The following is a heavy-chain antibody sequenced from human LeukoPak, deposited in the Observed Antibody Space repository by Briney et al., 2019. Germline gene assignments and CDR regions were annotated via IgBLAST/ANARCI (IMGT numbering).Heavy chain of an antibody. D-gene: IGHD4-17*01. CDR2: IVVGSGNT. Sequence: GASVKVSCKASGFTFTSSAMHWVRQARGQRLEWIGWIVVGSGNTNYAQKFQERVTITRHMSTSTADIELSNVISEDATAYCCSADRDGDYVFDYWGQGTLVTVSS. CDR3: SADRDGDYVFDY. J-gene: IGHJ4*02. CDR1: GFTFTSSA. V-gene: IGHV1-58*02.